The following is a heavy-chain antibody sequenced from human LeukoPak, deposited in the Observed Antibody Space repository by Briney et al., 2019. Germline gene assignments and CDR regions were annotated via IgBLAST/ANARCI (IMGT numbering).Heavy chain of an antibody. V-gene: IGHV3-23*01. D-gene: IGHD5-24*01. Sequence: GGSLRLSCTASGFTFRTYAMNWVRQAPGKGLEWLSGISGSGNGTYYADSVKGRFIISRDNSKNMVYLQMNSLTVEDAATYYCAKRTMSAFDSWGQGTLLIVSS. CDR2: ISGSGNGT. J-gene: IGHJ4*02. CDR3: AKRTMSAFDS. CDR1: GFTFRTYA.